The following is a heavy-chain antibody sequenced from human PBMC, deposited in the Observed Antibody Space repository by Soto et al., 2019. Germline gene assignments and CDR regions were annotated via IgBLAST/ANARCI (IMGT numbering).Heavy chain of an antibody. J-gene: IGHJ4*02. CDR3: AAEWELPRGG. CDR2: IVVGSGNT. V-gene: IGHV1-58*01. CDR1: GFTFTSSA. D-gene: IGHD1-26*01. Sequence: QLVESGGDLVQPGGSLRLSCAASGFTFTSSAVQWVRQARGQRLEWIGWIVVGSGNTNYAQKFQERVTITRDMSTSTAYMELSSLRSEDTAVYYCAAEWELPRGGWGQGTLVTVSS.